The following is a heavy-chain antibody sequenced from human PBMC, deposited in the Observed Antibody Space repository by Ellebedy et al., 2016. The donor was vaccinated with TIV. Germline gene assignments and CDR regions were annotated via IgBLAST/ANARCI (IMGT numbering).Heavy chain of an antibody. V-gene: IGHV3-30*03. J-gene: IGHJ4*02. CDR2: ISYDGSKK. Sequence: GGSLRLSCAAAGFTFSTYGFHWVRQAPGKGLEWVAVISYDGSKKYYVDSVRGRFTISRDNSKNTVSLQMNSLRVEDTGTYYCARESIYIYGTPEYWGQGTLVTVSS. CDR3: ARESIYIYGTPEY. D-gene: IGHD5-18*01. CDR1: GFTFSTYG.